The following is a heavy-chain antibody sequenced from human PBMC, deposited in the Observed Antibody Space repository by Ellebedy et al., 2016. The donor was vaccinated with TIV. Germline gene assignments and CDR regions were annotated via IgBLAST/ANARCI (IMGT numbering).Heavy chain of an antibody. D-gene: IGHD3-22*01. V-gene: IGHV4-59*01. CDR2: IYYSGST. CDR3: ALNYYDSSGYDY. Sequence: SETLSLXXTVSGGSISSYYWSWIRQPPGKGLEWIGYIYYSGSTNYNPSLKSRVTISVDTSKNQFSLKLSSVTAADTAVYYCALNYYDSSGYDYWGQGTLVTVSS. CDR1: GGSISSYY. J-gene: IGHJ4*02.